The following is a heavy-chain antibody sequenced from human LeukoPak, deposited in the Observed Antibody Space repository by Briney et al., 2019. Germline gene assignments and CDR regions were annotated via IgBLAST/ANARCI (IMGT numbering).Heavy chain of an antibody. CDR2: INHSGST. D-gene: IGHD2-15*01. J-gene: IGHJ4*02. CDR1: GGSFSGYY. V-gene: IGHV4-34*01. Sequence: PSETLSLTCAVYGGSFSGYYWSWIRQPPGKGLEWIGEINHSGSTNYNPSLKSRVTISVDTSKNQFSLKLSSVTAADTAVYYCARGRPRGIVVVVAATRGYFDYWGQGTLVTVSS. CDR3: ARGRPRGIVVVVAATRGYFDY.